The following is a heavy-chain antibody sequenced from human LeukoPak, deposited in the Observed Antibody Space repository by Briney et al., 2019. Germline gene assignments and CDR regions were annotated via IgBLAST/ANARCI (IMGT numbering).Heavy chain of an antibody. CDR1: GFTFSTYW. CDR2: IKQGGSHK. CDR3: VREEGY. Sequence: PGGSLRLSCAASGFTFSTYWMYWVRQAPGKGLEWVANIKQGGSHKYYVDSVKGRFTISRDNAKNSLYLQMNSLRVEDTAVYYCVREEGYWGQGTLVTVSS. V-gene: IGHV3-7*01. J-gene: IGHJ4*02.